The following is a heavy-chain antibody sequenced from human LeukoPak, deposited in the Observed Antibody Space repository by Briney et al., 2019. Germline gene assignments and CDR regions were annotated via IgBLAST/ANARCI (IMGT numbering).Heavy chain of an antibody. CDR3: ARVGYCTNGVCYNWFDP. CDR1: GGSISRSSYY. V-gene: IGHV4-39*01. Sequence: SETLSLTCTVSGGSISRSSYYWGWIRQPPGKGLEWIGSIYYSGSTHYNPSLKARLTISADTSKNQFSLKLASVTAADTSVYFGARVGYCTNGVCYNWFDPWGQGTLVTVSS. CDR2: IYYSGST. J-gene: IGHJ5*02. D-gene: IGHD2-8*01.